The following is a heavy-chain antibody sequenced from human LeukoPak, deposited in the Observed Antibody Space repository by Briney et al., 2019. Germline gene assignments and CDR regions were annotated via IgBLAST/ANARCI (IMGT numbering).Heavy chain of an antibody. D-gene: IGHD6-6*01. CDR3: AKPYSSSSKHFDY. CDR1: GFTFSSYD. CDR2: ISPSGGSI. J-gene: IGHJ4*02. Sequence: GGSLRLSCAASGFTFSSYDMHWVRQAPGKGLEWVSSISPSGGSIYYADSVKGRFTISRDNSKNTLYLQMNSLRAEDTAVYYCAKPYSSSSKHFDYWGQGTLVTVSS. V-gene: IGHV3-23*01.